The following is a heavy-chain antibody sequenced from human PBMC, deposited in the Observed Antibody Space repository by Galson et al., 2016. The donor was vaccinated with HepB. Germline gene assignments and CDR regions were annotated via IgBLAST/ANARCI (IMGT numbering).Heavy chain of an antibody. J-gene: IGHJ4*02. Sequence: SLRLSCAASGFTFDDFAMHWVRQAPGKGLEWVSGISWNSGTIVYADSVKGRLIISRDNAKNSLYLQMNSLRAEDTALYYCAKDIGRWAAAGSSFHYWGQGTLVTVSS. CDR1: GFTFDDFA. CDR3: AKDIGRWAAAGSSFHY. D-gene: IGHD6-13*01. V-gene: IGHV3-9*01. CDR2: ISWNSGTI.